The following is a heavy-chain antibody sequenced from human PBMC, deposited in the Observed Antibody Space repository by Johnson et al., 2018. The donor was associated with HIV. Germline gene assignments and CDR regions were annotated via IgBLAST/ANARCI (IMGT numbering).Heavy chain of an antibody. D-gene: IGHD4-11*01. J-gene: IGHJ3*01. CDR1: GFTVSSNY. Sequence: VQLVESGGGLIQPGGSLRLSCAASGFTVSSNYMSWVRQAPGKGLEWVSTMSSGPDGPYYADSVKGRFTISRDNSKNILYLQMNILRAEDTAVYYCAKETHYIDGFDAFDLWGQGTMVTVSS. V-gene: IGHV3-53*01. CDR3: AKETHYIDGFDAFDL. CDR2: MSSGPDGP.